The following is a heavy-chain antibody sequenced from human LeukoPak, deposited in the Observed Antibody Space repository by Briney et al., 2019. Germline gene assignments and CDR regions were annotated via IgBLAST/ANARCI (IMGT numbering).Heavy chain of an antibody. J-gene: IGHJ6*03. CDR1: GGSFSGYY. CDR3: ARGIRGMKDSGYYYYYMDV. CDR2: INHSGST. Sequence: SETLSLTCAVYGGSFSGYYWSWLRQPPGKGLEWIGEINHSGSTNYNPSLKSRVTISADTSKNQFSLKLSSVTAADTAVYYCARGIRGMKDSGYYYYYMDVWGKGTTVTVPS. V-gene: IGHV4-34*01. D-gene: IGHD1-26*01.